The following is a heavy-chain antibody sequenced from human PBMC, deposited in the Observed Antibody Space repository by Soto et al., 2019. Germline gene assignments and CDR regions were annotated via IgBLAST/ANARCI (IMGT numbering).Heavy chain of an antibody. V-gene: IGHV3-49*03. J-gene: IGHJ4*02. CDR1: GFTFGDYA. Sequence: GGSLRLSCTASGFTFGDYAMSWFRQAPGKGLEWVGFIRSKAYGGTTEYAASVKGRFTISRDDSKSIAYLQMNSLKTEDTAVYYCTRGMYDILTGPPGYWGQGTLVTVSS. CDR2: IRSKAYGGTT. D-gene: IGHD3-9*01. CDR3: TRGMYDILTGPPGY.